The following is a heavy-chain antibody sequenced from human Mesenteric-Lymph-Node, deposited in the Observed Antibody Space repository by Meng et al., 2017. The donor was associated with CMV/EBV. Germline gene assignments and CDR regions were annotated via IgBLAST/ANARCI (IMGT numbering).Heavy chain of an antibody. CDR1: YNFPTYG. CDR2: IRGDNATT. Sequence: YNFPTYGITWVRQAPGQGLEWMGWIRGDNATTDYAQKFQGRVTMTTDTSTNTVYMELRSLRSDDTALYYCAKERGYCSGTSCREADYWGQGTLVTVSS. CDR3: AKERGYCSGTSCREADY. V-gene: IGHV1-18*01. D-gene: IGHD2-2*01. J-gene: IGHJ4*02.